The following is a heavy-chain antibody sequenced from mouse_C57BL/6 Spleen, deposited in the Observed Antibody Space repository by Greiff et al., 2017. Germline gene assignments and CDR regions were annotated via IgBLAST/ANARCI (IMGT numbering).Heavy chain of an antibody. Sequence: QVQLKQSGPGLVAPSQSLSITCTVSGFSLTSYGVDWVRQPPGKGLEWLGVIWGGGSTNYYSALMSRLSISKDNSKSQVFLKMNSLQTDDTAMYYCAKRGYYGSSYWFAYWGQGTLVTVSA. CDR1: GFSLTSYG. J-gene: IGHJ3*01. CDR2: IWGGGST. D-gene: IGHD1-1*01. V-gene: IGHV2-9*01. CDR3: AKRGYYGSSYWFAY.